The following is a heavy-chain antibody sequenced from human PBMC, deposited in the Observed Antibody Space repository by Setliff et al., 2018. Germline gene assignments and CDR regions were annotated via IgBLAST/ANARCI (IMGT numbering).Heavy chain of an antibody. Sequence: TLSLTCPVSGGSISSYYWIWIRQPPGKGLEWIGYIYSSGRTNYNPSLKSRVTLSVDTSNNQFSLKVSSVTAADTAVYYCARAPPNRYSGSYEYFYMDVWGKGTTVTVSS. CDR3: ARAPPNRYSGSYEYFYMDV. D-gene: IGHD1-26*01. J-gene: IGHJ6*03. CDR2: IYSSGRT. CDR1: GGSISSYY. V-gene: IGHV4-4*08.